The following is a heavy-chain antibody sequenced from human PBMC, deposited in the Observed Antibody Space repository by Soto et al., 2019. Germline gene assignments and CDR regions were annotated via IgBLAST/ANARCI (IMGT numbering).Heavy chain of an antibody. V-gene: IGHV3-23*01. CDR2: ISGNGDDP. J-gene: IGHJ2*01. Sequence: ERQLLESGGNLVQPGGSLRLSCAASGLTFGAYAMTWVRQAPGKGLEWVSTISGNGDDPFYADSVRGRFTISRDNFNNIHYLQMDSLRADDTAVYYFAKGGHFSHYDLWGRGTRVTVSS. CDR3: AKGGHFSHYDL. CDR1: GLTFGAYA. D-gene: IGHD3-3*02.